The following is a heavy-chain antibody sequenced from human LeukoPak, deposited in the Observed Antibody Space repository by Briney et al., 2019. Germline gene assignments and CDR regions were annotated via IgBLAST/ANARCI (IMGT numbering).Heavy chain of an antibody. V-gene: IGHV7-4-1*02. Sequence: GSVKVSCKASGYTFTSYVMNWVRPAPGQGVEWMGFINTKTGYPTYAQGFTGRFVFSLDTSVSTAYLQISSLKAEDTAVYYCARGEYQPLTEPPGPTFYYYGMDVWGQGTTVTVSS. CDR1: GYTFTSYV. CDR3: ARGEYQPLTEPPGPTFYYYGMDV. J-gene: IGHJ6*02. CDR2: INTKTGYP. D-gene: IGHD2-2*01.